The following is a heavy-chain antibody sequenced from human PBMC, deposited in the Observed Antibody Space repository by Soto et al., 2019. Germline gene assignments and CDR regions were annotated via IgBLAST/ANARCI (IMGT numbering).Heavy chain of an antibody. CDR2: ISSSSSTI. J-gene: IGHJ4*02. D-gene: IGHD3-22*01. Sequence: EVQLVESGGGLVQPGGSLRLSCAASGFTFSSYSMNWVRQAPGKGLEWVSYISSSSSTIYSAASVKGRFTISRDNAKTSLYLQMNSLRAEDTAVYYCARGAYYYDSSGLSYWGQGTLVTVSS. V-gene: IGHV3-48*01. CDR1: GFTFSSYS. CDR3: ARGAYYYDSSGLSY.